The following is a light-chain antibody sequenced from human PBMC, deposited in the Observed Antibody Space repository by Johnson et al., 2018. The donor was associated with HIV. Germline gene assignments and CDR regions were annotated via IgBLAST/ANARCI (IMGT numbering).Light chain of an antibody. CDR3: GIWDASLSPLYV. J-gene: IGLJ1*01. Sequence: VLPQPPSVSAAPGQTVNISCSGHVSNIESYFVSWYQQLPGAAPPLLIYEDNKRPSGIPDRFSGSKSAATATLGITGLPTGDEADYYCGIWDASLSPLYVFGTGTTITVL. CDR1: VSNIESYF. CDR2: EDN. V-gene: IGLV1-51*02.